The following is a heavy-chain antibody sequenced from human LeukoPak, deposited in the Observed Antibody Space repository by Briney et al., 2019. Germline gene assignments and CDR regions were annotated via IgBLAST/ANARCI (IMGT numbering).Heavy chain of an antibody. V-gene: IGHV1-2*06. CDR2: INPKSGDT. J-gene: IGHJ4*02. Sequence: ASVKVSCTSSGYTFTGYFLHWVRPAPGQGLEWMGRINPKSGDTNYAQRFQGRVTMTRDTSISTAYMELSRLTSDGTAVYYCVRGTAYDFDHWGQGTLVTASS. D-gene: IGHD2-21*01. CDR1: GYTFTGYF. CDR3: VRGTAYDFDH.